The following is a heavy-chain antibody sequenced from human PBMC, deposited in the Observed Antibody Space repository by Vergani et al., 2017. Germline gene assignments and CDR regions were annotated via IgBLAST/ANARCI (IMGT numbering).Heavy chain of an antibody. CDR3: GGGSDNYN. D-gene: IGHD5-24*01. CDR2: IKNTGDST. V-gene: IGHV3-23*01. Sequence: EVQLLQSEGAVVQPGGSLRLSCVASGFTFSSYAMRWVRQGHGKGLEWVSSIKNTGDSTYYADSVKGRFTISRDNSKNTLYLQMNSLRAEDTAVYYCGGGSDNYNWGEETLVTISS. CDR1: GFTFSSYA. J-gene: IGHJ4*02.